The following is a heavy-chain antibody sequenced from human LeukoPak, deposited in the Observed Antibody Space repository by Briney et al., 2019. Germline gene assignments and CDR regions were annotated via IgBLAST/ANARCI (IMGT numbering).Heavy chain of an antibody. J-gene: IGHJ6*03. D-gene: IGHD5-24*01. CDR2: IYPGDSDT. CDR3: ARDSVATRLLYYYYMDV. Sequence: GESLKISCKGSGYSFTSYWIGWVRQMPGKGLEWMGIIYPGDSDTRYSPSFQGQVTISADKSISTAYLPWSSLKASDTAMYYCARDSVATRLLYYYYMDVWGKGTTVTISS. CDR1: GYSFTSYW. V-gene: IGHV5-51*01.